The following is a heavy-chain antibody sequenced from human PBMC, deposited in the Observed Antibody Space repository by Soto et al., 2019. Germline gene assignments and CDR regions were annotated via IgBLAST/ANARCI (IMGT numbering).Heavy chain of an antibody. Sequence: ASVKVSCKASGYTFNTYGISWVRQAPGQGLEWMGWISTFNGETRYAHKFQDRVTVTTDTSTTTGYMELRSLRSDDTAVYYCARDVGYCSSSTCLIDHWGQGTLVTVSS. CDR2: ISTFNGET. J-gene: IGHJ4*02. CDR3: ARDVGYCSSSTCLIDH. D-gene: IGHD2-2*01. V-gene: IGHV1-18*01. CDR1: GYTFNTYG.